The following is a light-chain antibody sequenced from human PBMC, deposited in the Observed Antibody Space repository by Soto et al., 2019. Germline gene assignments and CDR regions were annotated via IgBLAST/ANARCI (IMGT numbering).Light chain of an antibody. Sequence: QSALTQPASVSGSPGQSITISCTGTSSDIGVYNYVSWYQQHPGRAPKLMISNVSNRPSGVSNRFSGSKSGNTASLTISGLQTEDEADYFCSSYSGTSALYVFGAGTQLTVL. J-gene: IGLJ1*01. CDR1: SSDIGVYNY. CDR3: SSYSGTSALYV. CDR2: NVS. V-gene: IGLV2-14*03.